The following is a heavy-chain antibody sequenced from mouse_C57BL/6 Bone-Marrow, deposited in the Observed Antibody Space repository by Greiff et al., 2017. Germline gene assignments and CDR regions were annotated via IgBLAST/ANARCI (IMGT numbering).Heavy chain of an antibody. V-gene: IGHV1-78*01. CDR1: GYTFTDHT. J-gene: IGHJ1*03. D-gene: IGHD1-1*01. CDR3: ARRGGKVATDWYFDV. CDR2: IYPRDGST. Sequence: VQLQQSDAELVKPGASVKISCKVSGYTFTDHTIHWMKQRPEQGLEWIGYIYPRDGSTKYNEKFKGKATLTADKSSSTAYMHLNSLTSEDSAVYFCARRGGKVATDWYFDVWGTGTTVTVSS.